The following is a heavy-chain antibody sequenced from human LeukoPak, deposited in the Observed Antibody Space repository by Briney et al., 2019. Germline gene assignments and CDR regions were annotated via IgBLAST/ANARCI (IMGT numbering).Heavy chain of an antibody. J-gene: IGHJ3*02. V-gene: IGHV4-61*02. CDR2: IYTSGST. CDR3: ARAIVVVPAAFDAFDI. Sequence: SETLSLTCTVSGGSISSGSYYWSWIRQPAGKGLEWIGRIYTSGSTNYNPSLKSRVTISVDTSKNQFSLKLSTVTAADTAVYYCARAIVVVPAAFDAFDIWGQGTMVTVSS. D-gene: IGHD2-2*01. CDR1: GGSISSGSYY.